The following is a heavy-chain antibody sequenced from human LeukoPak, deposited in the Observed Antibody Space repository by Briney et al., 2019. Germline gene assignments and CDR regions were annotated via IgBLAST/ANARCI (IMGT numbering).Heavy chain of an antibody. CDR2: INPRGGST. CDR1: GYTFTSYY. Sequence: ASVKVSCKASGYTFTSYYMHWVRQAPGQGLEWMGVINPRGGSTNYAQKFQGRVTMTRDTSTSTVYMELSSLRSEDTAVYYCARGSSSLFNAFDIWGQGTMVTVSS. D-gene: IGHD6-13*01. V-gene: IGHV1-46*01. J-gene: IGHJ3*02. CDR3: ARGSSSLFNAFDI.